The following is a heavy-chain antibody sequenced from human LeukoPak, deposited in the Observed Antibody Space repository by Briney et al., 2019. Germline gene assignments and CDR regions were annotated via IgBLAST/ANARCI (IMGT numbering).Heavy chain of an antibody. Sequence: ASVKVSCKASGYSFTAYTVSWVRQAPGQGLEWMALITVYNNKTDYAQKFEGRVTVTTDTSTSTAYMEKRSLTSDDTAVYYCARQRFGDVHAFDVWGEGTVVSVS. V-gene: IGHV1-18*01. CDR1: GYSFTAYT. CDR2: ITVYNNKT. CDR3: ARQRFGDVHAFDV. J-gene: IGHJ3*01. D-gene: IGHD3-10*01.